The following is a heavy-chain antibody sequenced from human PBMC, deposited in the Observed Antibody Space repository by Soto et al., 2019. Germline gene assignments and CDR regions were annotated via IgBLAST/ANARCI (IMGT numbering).Heavy chain of an antibody. J-gene: IGHJ4*02. D-gene: IGHD2-2*01. Sequence: EVQLLESGGGLVQPGGSLRLSCAASGFTFSSYAMSWVRQAPGKGLEWVSAISGSGGSTYYADSVKGRFTISRDNSKSTLYLQMNSLRAEDTAVDYCAKASTVSRLLSLDYWGQGTLVTVSS. CDR3: AKASTVSRLLSLDY. CDR1: GFTFSSYA. V-gene: IGHV3-23*01. CDR2: ISGSGGST.